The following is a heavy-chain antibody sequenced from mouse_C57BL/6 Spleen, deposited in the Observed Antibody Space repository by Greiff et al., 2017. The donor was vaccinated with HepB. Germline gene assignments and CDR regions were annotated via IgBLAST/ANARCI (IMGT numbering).Heavy chain of an antibody. CDR1: GYTFTSYW. J-gene: IGHJ1*03. D-gene: IGHD1-1*01. CDR2: IHPNSGST. CDR3: ARGYGSSYWDFDV. Sequence: QVQLQQPGAELVKPGASVKLSCKASGYTFTSYWMHWVKQRPGQGLEWIGMIHPNSGSTNYNAKFKSKATLTVDKSSSTAYMQLSSLTAEDSAVYYCARGYGSSYWDFDVWGTGTTVTVSS. V-gene: IGHV1-64*01.